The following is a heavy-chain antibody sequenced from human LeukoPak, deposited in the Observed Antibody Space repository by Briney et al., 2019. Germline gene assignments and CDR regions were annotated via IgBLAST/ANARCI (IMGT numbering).Heavy chain of an antibody. CDR2: IKQDGSEK. Sequence: GGSLRLSCVASGFTFSTYWMSWVRQAPGKGLEWVANIKQDGSEKDYVDSVKGRFTISRDNAKNSLYLQMNSLRAEDTAVYYCARETDPGYYDSSGYYLGTFTGSPKQFDHWGQGTLSPSPQ. CDR1: GFTFSTYW. D-gene: IGHD3-22*01. V-gene: IGHV3-7*03. J-gene: IGHJ4*02. CDR3: ARETDPGYYDSSGYYLGTFTGSPKQFDH.